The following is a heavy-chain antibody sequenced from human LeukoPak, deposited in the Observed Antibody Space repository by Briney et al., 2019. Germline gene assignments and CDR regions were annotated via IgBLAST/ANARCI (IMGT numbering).Heavy chain of an antibody. J-gene: IGHJ4*02. CDR2: MNPNSGNT. V-gene: IGHV1-8*01. CDR1: GYTFTSYD. D-gene: IGHD3-10*01. CDR3: ARGPYYYGSGNYYLNY. Sequence: ASVKVSCKASGYTFTSYDINWVRQATGQGLEWMGWMNPNSGNTGYAQKFQGRVTMTRNTPISTAYMELSNLRSEDTAVYYCARGPYYYGSGNYYLNYWGQGTLVTVSS.